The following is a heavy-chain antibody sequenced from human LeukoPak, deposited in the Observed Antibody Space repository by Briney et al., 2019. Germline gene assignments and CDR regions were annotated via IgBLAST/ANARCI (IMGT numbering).Heavy chain of an antibody. CDR1: GGSISSGGYS. Sequence: SETLSLTCAVSGGSISSGGYSWTWLRQPPGKGLEWIGYIYHSGSTYYNPSLKSRVTISVDTSKNQFSLKLSSVTAADTAVYYCARGRRVVRITGTIHVWFDPWGQGTLVTVSS. D-gene: IGHD1-7*01. CDR2: IYHSGST. CDR3: ARGRRVVRITGTIHVWFDP. J-gene: IGHJ5*02. V-gene: IGHV4-30-2*01.